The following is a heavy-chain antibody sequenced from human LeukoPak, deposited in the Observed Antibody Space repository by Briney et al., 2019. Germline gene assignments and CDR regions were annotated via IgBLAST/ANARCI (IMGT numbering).Heavy chain of an antibody. CDR1: GGSISSYY. CDR3: ARLVTTFTHHWYFDL. V-gene: IGHV4-59*08. Sequence: SETLSLTCTVSGGSISSYYWSWIRQPPGKGLEWIGYIYYSGSTNYNPSLMSRVTISVDTSKNQFSLKLSSVTAADTAVYYCARLVTTFTHHWYFDLWGRGTLVTVSS. D-gene: IGHD5-12*01. CDR2: IYYSGST. J-gene: IGHJ2*01.